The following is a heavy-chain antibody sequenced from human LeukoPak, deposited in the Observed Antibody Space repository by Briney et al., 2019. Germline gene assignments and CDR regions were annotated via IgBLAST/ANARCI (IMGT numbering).Heavy chain of an antibody. Sequence: ASVKVSCKASGGTFSSYAISWVRQAPGQGLEWMGGIIPIFSTANYAQKFQGRVTITADKSTSTAYMELSSLRSEDTAVYYCARDRVGIQPLDYWGQGTLVTVS. D-gene: IGHD5-18*01. CDR1: GGTFSSYA. J-gene: IGHJ4*02. CDR3: ARDRVGIQPLDY. CDR2: IIPIFSTA. V-gene: IGHV1-69*06.